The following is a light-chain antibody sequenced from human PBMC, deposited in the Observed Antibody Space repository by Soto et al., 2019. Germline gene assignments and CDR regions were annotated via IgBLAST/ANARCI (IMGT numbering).Light chain of an antibody. V-gene: IGKV1D-16*01. J-gene: IGKJ3*01. CDR2: AAS. Sequence: DIQMTQSPSSLSASVGDRVTITCRASHGISSWLAWYQQKPEQAPKSLIYAASTLQSGVPSRFSGSGSGTDFTLTISSLQPEDSATYYCQQYDSFPFTFGHGTKVEI. CDR1: HGISSW. CDR3: QQYDSFPFT.